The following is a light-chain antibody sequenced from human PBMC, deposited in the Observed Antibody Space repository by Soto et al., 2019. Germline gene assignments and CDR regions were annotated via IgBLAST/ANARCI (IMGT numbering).Light chain of an antibody. Sequence: EIVLTQSPGTLSLSPGERATLSCRASQSVSSSYLAWYQQKPGQAPRLLIYDTSNRATGIPARFSGSGSGTDFTLTISRLEPEDFAVYYCHQRKSWPRTFGQGTKVDNK. CDR1: QSVSSSY. J-gene: IGKJ1*01. CDR2: DTS. CDR3: HQRKSWPRT. V-gene: IGKV3D-20*02.